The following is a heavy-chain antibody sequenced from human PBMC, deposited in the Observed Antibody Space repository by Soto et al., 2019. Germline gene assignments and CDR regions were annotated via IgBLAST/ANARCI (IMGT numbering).Heavy chain of an antibody. CDR1: GFTFNKYW. CDR2: MWYHGRDL. Sequence: GGSLRLSCAASGFTFNKYWMTWVRQAPGKGLDWVAVMWYHGRDLFYADSVKGRFTISRDNSKNTLYLQMNSLRAEDTAVYYCARDQGGQSGNFIFDTWGQGTLVTVSS. CDR3: ARDQGGQSGNFIFDT. J-gene: IGHJ4*02. V-gene: IGHV3-33*07. D-gene: IGHD3-16*01.